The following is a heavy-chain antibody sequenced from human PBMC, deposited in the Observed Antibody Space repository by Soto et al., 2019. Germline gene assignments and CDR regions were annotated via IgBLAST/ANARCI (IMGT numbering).Heavy chain of an antibody. CDR1: GFTFSSYS. CDR2: ISSSSSTI. Sequence: GGSLRLSCAASGFTFSSYSMNWVRQAPGKGLEWVSYISSSSSTIYYADSVKGRFTISRDNAKNSLYLQMNSLRAEDTAVYYCARDSYCSSTSCYVVPLYMDVWGKGTTVTVSS. CDR3: ARDSYCSSTSCYVVPLYMDV. V-gene: IGHV3-48*01. J-gene: IGHJ6*03. D-gene: IGHD2-2*01.